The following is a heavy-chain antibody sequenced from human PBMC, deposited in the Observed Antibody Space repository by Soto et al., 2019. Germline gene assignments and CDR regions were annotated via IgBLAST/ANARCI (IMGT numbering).Heavy chain of an antibody. CDR1: GFTFSAYW. CDR3: GRDERSVRYSWDV. Sequence: PGGSLRLSCTASGFTFSAYWLHWVRQAPGKGLVWVSRINGDGSSTNYADSVKDRFTISRDNAKNTLYLQMNGLRAEDTAVYYCGRDERSVRYSWDVWGQGTTGTASS. CDR2: INGDGSST. V-gene: IGHV3-74*01. J-gene: IGHJ6*02. D-gene: IGHD4-4*01.